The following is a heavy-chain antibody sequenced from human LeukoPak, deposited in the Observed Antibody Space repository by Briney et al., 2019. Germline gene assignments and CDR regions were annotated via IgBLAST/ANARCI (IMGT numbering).Heavy chain of an antibody. J-gene: IGHJ6*02. D-gene: IGHD3-3*01. V-gene: IGHV3-30-3*01. CDR2: ISYDGSSK. Sequence: PGRSLRLSCAASGFTFSSYAMHWVRQAPGKGLEWVAVISYDGSSKYYADSVKGRFTISRDNSKNTLYLQMNSLRAEDTAVYHCARGADYDFWSGYYKENGMDVWGQGTTVTVSS. CDR3: ARGADYDFWSGYYKENGMDV. CDR1: GFTFSSYA.